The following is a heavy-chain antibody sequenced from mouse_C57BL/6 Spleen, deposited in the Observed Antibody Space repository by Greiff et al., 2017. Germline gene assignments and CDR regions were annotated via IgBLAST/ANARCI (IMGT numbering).Heavy chain of an antibody. D-gene: IGHD2-1*01. CDR3: ARSGYGNYNFDY. Sequence: QVQLQQPGAELVRPGSSVKLSCKASGYTFTSYWMHWVKQRPIQGLEWIGNIDPSDSATHYNQKFKDKATLTVDKSSSTAYMQLSSLTSEDSAVYYCARSGYGNYNFDYWGQGTTLTVSS. CDR1: GYTFTSYW. J-gene: IGHJ2*01. CDR2: IDPSDSAT. V-gene: IGHV1-52*01.